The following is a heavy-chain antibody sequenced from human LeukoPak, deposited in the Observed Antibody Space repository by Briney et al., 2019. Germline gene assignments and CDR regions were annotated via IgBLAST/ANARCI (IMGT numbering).Heavy chain of an antibody. D-gene: IGHD3-10*01. V-gene: IGHV3-23*01. J-gene: IGHJ4*02. CDR1: GFTFSSYA. CDR2: ISGSGGST. CDR3: AKEVLLWFGELLSPPCLEY. Sequence: HTGGSLRLSCAASGFTFSSYAMSWVRQAPGKGLEWVSAISGSGGSTYYVDSVKGRFTISRDNSKNTLYLQMNSLRAEDTAVYYCAKEVLLWFGELLSPPCLEYWGQGTLVTVSA.